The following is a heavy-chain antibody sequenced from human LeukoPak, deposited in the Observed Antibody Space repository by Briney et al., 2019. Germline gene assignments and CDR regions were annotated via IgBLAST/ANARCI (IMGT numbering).Heavy chain of an antibody. V-gene: IGHV4-61*02. D-gene: IGHD4-17*01. Sequence: SETLSLTCTVSGGSISSSSYYWGWIRQPAGKGLEWIGRIYTSGSTNYNPSLKSRVTISVDTSKNQFSLKLSSVTAADTAVYYCARVFQTRYGHDAFDIWGQGTMVTVSS. CDR3: ARVFQTRYGHDAFDI. J-gene: IGHJ3*02. CDR2: IYTSGST. CDR1: GGSISSSSYY.